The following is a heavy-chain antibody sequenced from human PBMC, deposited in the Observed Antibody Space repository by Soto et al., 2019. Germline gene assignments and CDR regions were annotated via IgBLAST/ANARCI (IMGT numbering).Heavy chain of an antibody. J-gene: IGHJ4*02. CDR3: AKEGGADDYVWGSYRYIFDY. V-gene: IGHV3-23*01. CDR2: ISGSGGST. CDR1: GFTFSSYA. D-gene: IGHD3-16*02. Sequence: GGSLRLSCAASGFTFSSYAMSWVRQAPGKGLEWVSAISGSGGSTYYADSVKGRFTISRDNSKNTLYLQMNSLRAEDTAVYYCAKEGGADDYVWGSYRYIFDYWGQGTLVTVSS.